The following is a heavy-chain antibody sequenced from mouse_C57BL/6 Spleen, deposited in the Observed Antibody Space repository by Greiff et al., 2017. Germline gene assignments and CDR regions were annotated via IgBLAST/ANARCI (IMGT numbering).Heavy chain of an antibody. D-gene: IGHD1-1*02. Sequence: EVKLVESGGGLVKPGGSLKLSCAASGFTFSSYAMSWVRQTPEKRLEWVATISDGGSYTYYPDTVKGRFTISRDNAKNNLYLQMSHLKSEDTAMYYCARDEVGWYFDYWGQGTTLTVSS. CDR1: GFTFSSYA. CDR3: ARDEVGWYFDY. V-gene: IGHV5-4*01. CDR2: ISDGGSYT. J-gene: IGHJ2*01.